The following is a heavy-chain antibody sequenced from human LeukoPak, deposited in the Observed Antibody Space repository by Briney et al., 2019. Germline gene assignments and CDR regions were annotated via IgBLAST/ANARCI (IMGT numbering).Heavy chain of an antibody. CDR3: ARDASCTNGVCYTYFDY. V-gene: IGHV3-66*02. Sequence: GRSLRLSCAASGFTVSSNYMSWVRQAPGKGLESVSVIYSGGSTYYADSVKGRFTISRDNSKNTLYLQMNSLRAEDTAVYYCARDASCTNGVCYTYFDYWGRGTLVTVSS. CDR2: IYSGGST. CDR1: GFTVSSNY. J-gene: IGHJ4*02. D-gene: IGHD2-8*01.